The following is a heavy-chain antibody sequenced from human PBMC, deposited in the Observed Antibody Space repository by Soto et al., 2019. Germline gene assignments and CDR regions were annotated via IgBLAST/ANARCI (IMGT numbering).Heavy chain of an antibody. D-gene: IGHD5-18*01. CDR2: IYYSGST. CDR3: ARLSRGTTGYSYEA. V-gene: IGHV4-59*01. Sequence: SETLSLTCTVSGGSISSYYWSWIRQPPGKGLEWIGYIYYSGSTNYNPSLKSRVTISVDTSKNQFSLKLSSVTAADTAVYYCARLSRGTTGYSYEAWGQGTLVTVSS. CDR1: GGSISSYY. J-gene: IGHJ4*02.